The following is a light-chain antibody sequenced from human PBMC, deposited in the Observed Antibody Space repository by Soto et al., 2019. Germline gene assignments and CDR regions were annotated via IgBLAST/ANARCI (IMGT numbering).Light chain of an antibody. Sequence: EIVVTQSPATLSVSPGERATVSCRASQSISSSLAWYQQKPGQAPRLLIYYKSTRATGIPARFSGSGSGTEFTLTISSLQSEDFAVYYCQQYYNWPRTFGQGTKVDIK. CDR1: QSISSS. CDR2: YKS. V-gene: IGKV3-15*01. CDR3: QQYYNWPRT. J-gene: IGKJ1*01.